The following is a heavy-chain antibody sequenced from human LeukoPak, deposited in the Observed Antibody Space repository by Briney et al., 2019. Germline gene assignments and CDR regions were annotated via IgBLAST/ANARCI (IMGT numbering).Heavy chain of an antibody. D-gene: IGHD3-22*01. Sequence: SETLSLTCAVYGGSFSGYYWSWIRQPPGKGLEWIGEINHSGSTNYNPSLKSRVTKSVDTSKNQFSLKLSSVTAADTAVYYCARGDSSGYSPYWGQGTLVTVSS. J-gene: IGHJ4*02. V-gene: IGHV4-34*01. CDR3: ARGDSSGYSPY. CDR2: INHSGST. CDR1: GGSFSGYY.